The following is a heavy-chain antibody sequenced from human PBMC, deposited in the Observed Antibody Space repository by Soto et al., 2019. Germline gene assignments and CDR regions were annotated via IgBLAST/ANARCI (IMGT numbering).Heavy chain of an antibody. D-gene: IGHD3-22*01. CDR1: GFTFSSYA. CDR3: AKHRGNSSGYYDNLYDY. Sequence: PGGSLRLSCAASGFTFSSYAMSWVRQAPGKGLEWVSAISGSGGSTYYADSVKGRFTISRDNSKNTLYLQMNSLRAEDTAVYYCAKHRGNSSGYYDNLYDYWGQGTMVTVYS. V-gene: IGHV3-23*01. CDR2: ISGSGGST. J-gene: IGHJ4*02.